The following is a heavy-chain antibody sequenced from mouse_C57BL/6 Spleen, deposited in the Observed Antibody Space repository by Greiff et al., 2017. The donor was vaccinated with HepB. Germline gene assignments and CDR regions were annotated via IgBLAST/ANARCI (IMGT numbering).Heavy chain of an antibody. CDR3: AREDGNYGYWYFDV. V-gene: IGHV5-4*01. CDR2: ISDGGSYT. CDR1: GFTFSSYA. Sequence: EVQGVESGGGLVKPGGSLKLSCAASGFTFSSYAMSWVRQTPEKRLEWVATISDGGSYTYYPDNVKGRFTISRDIAKNNLYLQMSHLKSEDTAMYYGAREDGNYGYWYFDVWGTGTTVTVSS. J-gene: IGHJ1*03. D-gene: IGHD2-1*01.